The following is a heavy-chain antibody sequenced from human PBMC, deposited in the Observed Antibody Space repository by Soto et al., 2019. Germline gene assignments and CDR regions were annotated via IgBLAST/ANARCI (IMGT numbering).Heavy chain of an antibody. J-gene: IGHJ4*02. CDR3: ARVPRYDFWSGYQRDLSQFDY. D-gene: IGHD3-3*01. V-gene: IGHV4-30-4*01. Sequence: QVQLQESGPGLVKPSQTLSLTCTVSGGSISSGDYYWSWIRQPPGKGLEWIGYIYYSGSTYYNPYLKSRVTISVDTSKNQFSLKLSSVTAADTAVYYCARVPRYDFWSGYQRDLSQFDYWGQGTLVTVSS. CDR1: GGSISSGDYY. CDR2: IYYSGST.